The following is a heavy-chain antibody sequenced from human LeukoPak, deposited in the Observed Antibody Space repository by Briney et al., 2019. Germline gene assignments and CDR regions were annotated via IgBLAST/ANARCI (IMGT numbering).Heavy chain of an antibody. CDR2: IWPGDSDT. Sequence: GESLKISCKGSGYSFATYWIGWVRQVPGKGLEWMGIIWPGDSDTRYSPSFQGQVTISADTSISTAYLQWSSLKASDTAMYYCVRHAGREPDYWGQGTLVTVSP. D-gene: IGHD5-24*01. V-gene: IGHV5-51*01. CDR3: VRHAGREPDY. CDR1: GYSFATYW. J-gene: IGHJ4*02.